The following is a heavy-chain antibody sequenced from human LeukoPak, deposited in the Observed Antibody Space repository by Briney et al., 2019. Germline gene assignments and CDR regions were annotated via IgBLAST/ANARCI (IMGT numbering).Heavy chain of an antibody. J-gene: IGHJ4*02. CDR2: IYHSGST. V-gene: IGHV4-38-2*02. Sequence: SETLSLTCTVSGYSISSGYYWGWIRQPPGKGLEGIGSIYHSGSTYYNPSLKSRVTISVDTSKNQFSLKLSSVSAADTAVYYCARGSGYGGNSDYWGQGTLVTVSS. D-gene: IGHD4-23*01. CDR3: ARGSGYGGNSDY. CDR1: GYSISSGYY.